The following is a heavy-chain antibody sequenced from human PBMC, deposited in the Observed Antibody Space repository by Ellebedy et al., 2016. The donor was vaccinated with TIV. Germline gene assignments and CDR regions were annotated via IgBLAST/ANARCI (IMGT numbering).Heavy chain of an antibody. J-gene: IGHJ2*01. D-gene: IGHD6-13*01. V-gene: IGHV7-4-1*02. CDR3: ARGAAAGFFWYFDL. CDR2: INTNTGNP. Sequence: AASVKVSCKASGYTFTSHPLNWVRQAPGRGLEWMGWINTNTGNPTYAQGFTGRFVFSLDTSVSTAYLQISSPKAEDTAVYYCARGAAAGFFWYFDLWGRGTLVTVSS. CDR1: GYTFTSHP.